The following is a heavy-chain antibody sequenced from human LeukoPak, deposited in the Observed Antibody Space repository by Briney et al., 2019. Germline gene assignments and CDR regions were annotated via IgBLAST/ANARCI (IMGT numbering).Heavy chain of an antibody. D-gene: IGHD1-1*01. CDR2: IYYSGST. CDR1: GGSFSGYY. J-gene: IGHJ4*02. Sequence: SETLSLTCAVYGGSFSGYYWSWIRQPPGKGLEWIGSIYYSGSTYYNPSLKSRVTISVDTSKNQFSLKLSSVTAADTAVYYCARLELYYFDYWGQGTLVTVSS. CDR3: ARLELYYFDY. V-gene: IGHV4-34*01.